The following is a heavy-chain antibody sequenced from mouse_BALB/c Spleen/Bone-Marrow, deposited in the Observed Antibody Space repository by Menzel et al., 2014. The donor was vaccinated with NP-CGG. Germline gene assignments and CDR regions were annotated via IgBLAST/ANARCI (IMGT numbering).Heavy chain of an antibody. Sequence: EVQLQQSGPELVKPGASVKVSCKASGYAFTSYNMFWVKQSHGKSLEWIGYIDPYNGGTSYNQKFKGKATLTVDKSSSTAYVHLSSLTSEDSAVYYCARSRDVGYFDYWGQGTTLTVSS. CDR1: GYAFTSYN. V-gene: IGHV1S135*01. J-gene: IGHJ2*01. D-gene: IGHD3-3*01. CDR3: ARSRDVGYFDY. CDR2: IDPYNGGT.